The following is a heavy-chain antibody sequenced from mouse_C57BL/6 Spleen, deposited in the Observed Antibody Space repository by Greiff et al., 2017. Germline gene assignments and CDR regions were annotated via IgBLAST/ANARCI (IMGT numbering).Heavy chain of an antibody. V-gene: IGHV5-4*03. D-gene: IGHD1-1*01. Sequence: EVMLVESGGGLVKPGGSLKLSCAASGFTFSSYAMSWVRQTPEKRLEWVATISDGGSYTYYPDNVKGRFTISRDNAKNNLYLQMSHLTAEDTAMYYCARYTVVVRYFDVWGTGTTVTVSS. J-gene: IGHJ1*03. CDR3: ARYTVVVRYFDV. CDR1: GFTFSSYA. CDR2: ISDGGSYT.